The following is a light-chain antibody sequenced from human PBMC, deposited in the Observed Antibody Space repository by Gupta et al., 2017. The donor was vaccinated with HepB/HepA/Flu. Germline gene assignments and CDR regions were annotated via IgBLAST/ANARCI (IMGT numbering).Light chain of an antibody. V-gene: IGLV1-44*01. CDR3: GNSDASMNAWV. CDR1: SSNIGSNT. CDR2: CKN. Sequence: QSVLTQPPSASPTPGQRVTISCSGSSSNIGSNTVHWYHQLPGTAPKLLIVCKNKRPSGVLARFLCYTAGTYASPQTIGVQSEDEADDYWGNSDASMNAWVFGRGTKLTVL. J-gene: IGLJ3*02.